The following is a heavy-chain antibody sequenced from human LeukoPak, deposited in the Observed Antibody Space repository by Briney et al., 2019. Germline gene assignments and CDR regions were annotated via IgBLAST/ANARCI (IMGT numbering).Heavy chain of an antibody. CDR1: EYTFTAYY. V-gene: IGHV1-2*02. D-gene: IGHD5-12*01. CDR3: ARAGLPIFYYYMDV. Sequence: GASVKVSCKASEYTFTAYYIHWVRQAPGQGLEWMGWINPNSGGTNYAQKFQGRVTMTRDTSINTAYMELSRLRSDDTAVYYCARAGLPIFYYYMDVWGKGTTVTISS. CDR2: INPNSGGT. J-gene: IGHJ6*03.